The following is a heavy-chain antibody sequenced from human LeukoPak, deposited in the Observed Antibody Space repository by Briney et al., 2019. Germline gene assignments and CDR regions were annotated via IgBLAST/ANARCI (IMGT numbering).Heavy chain of an antibody. CDR1: GYTFTGYY. V-gene: IGHV1-2*02. CDR3: ARGLVGATTSDY. J-gene: IGHJ4*02. Sequence: ASVKVSCKASGYTFTGYYIHWVRQAPGQGLEWMGWINPHSGGTNYAQKFQGRVTMTRDTSISTAYMELSRLRSDDTAVYYCARGLVGATTSDYWGQGTLVTVSS. D-gene: IGHD1-26*01. CDR2: INPHSGGT.